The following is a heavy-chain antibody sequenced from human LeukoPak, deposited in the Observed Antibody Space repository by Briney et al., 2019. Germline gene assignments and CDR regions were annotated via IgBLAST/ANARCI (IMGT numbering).Heavy chain of an antibody. D-gene: IGHD6-13*01. V-gene: IGHV1-69*04. J-gene: IGHJ6*02. CDR1: GGTFSSYA. CDR3: ASVAAAPPAESLYYYYGMDV. CDR2: IIPILGIA. Sequence: GASVKVSCTASGGTFSSYAISWVRQAPGQGLEWMGRIIPILGIANYAQKFQGRVTITADKSTSTAYMELSSLRSEDTAVYYCASVAAAPPAESLYYYYGMDVWGQGTTVTVSS.